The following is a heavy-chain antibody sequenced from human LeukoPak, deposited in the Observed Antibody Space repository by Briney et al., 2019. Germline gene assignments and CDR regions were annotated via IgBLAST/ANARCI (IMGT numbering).Heavy chain of an antibody. CDR1: GGSISSGGYY. V-gene: IGHV4-61*08. J-gene: IGHJ4*02. D-gene: IGHD6-6*01. Sequence: SQTLSLTCTVSGGSISSGGYYWSWIRQPPGKGLEWIGYIYYSGSTNYNPSLKSRVTISVDTSKNQFSLKLSSVTAADTAVYYCARGGYIAARHLLGVFDYWGQGTLVTVSS. CDR2: IYYSGST. CDR3: ARGGYIAARHLLGVFDY.